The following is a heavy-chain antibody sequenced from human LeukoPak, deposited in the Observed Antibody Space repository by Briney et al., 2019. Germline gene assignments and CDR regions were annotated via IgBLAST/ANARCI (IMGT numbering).Heavy chain of an antibody. D-gene: IGHD3-10*01. J-gene: IGHJ4*02. V-gene: IGHV3-23*01. CDR2: INDNGAGT. Sequence: GGSLRLSCAASGFTFSSYAMSWVRQAPGKGLKWVSTINDNGAGTYYADSVKGRFTISRDNSYNTVSLQMNSLRDEDTGVYYCAKCIASGSYSFRFDYWGQGTLVTVSS. CDR3: AKCIASGSYSFRFDY. CDR1: GFTFSSYA.